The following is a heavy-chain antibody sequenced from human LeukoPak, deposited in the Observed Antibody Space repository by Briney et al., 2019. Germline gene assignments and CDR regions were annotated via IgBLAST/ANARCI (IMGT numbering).Heavy chain of an antibody. D-gene: IGHD6-19*01. V-gene: IGHV1-46*01. CDR1: GYTFTSYY. Sequence: GASVKVSCKASGYTFTSYYMHWVRQAPGQGLEWMGIINPSGGSTSYTQKFQGRVTMTRDTSTSTVYMELSSLRSEDTAVYYCARDRSGWYWFDPWGQGTLVTVSS. CDR3: ARDRSGWYWFDP. CDR2: INPSGGST. J-gene: IGHJ5*02.